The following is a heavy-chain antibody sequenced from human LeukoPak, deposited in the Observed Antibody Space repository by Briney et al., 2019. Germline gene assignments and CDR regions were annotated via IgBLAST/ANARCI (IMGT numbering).Heavy chain of an antibody. D-gene: IGHD6-19*01. CDR1: GFTFSSYG. J-gene: IGHJ4*02. V-gene: IGHV3-30*18. CDR3: AKDRDWSGWYFDY. Sequence: QPGRSLRLSCAASGFTFSSYGMHWVRQAPGKGLEWVAVISYDGSNKYYADSVKGRFTISRDNSKNTLYLQMNSLRAEDTAVYYCAKDRDWSGWYFDYWGQGPLVTVSS. CDR2: ISYDGSNK.